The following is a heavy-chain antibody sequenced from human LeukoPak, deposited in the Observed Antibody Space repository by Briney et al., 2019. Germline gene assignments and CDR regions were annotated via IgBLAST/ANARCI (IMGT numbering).Heavy chain of an antibody. V-gene: IGHV4-59*01. Sequence: SETLSLTCTVSGGSISSYYWSWIRQPPGKGLEWIGYIYYSGSTNYNPSFKSRVTISVDTSKNQFSLKLSSVTAADTAVYYCARSARIAVAGRSDRFFDYWGQGTLVTVSS. J-gene: IGHJ4*02. CDR3: ARSARIAVAGRSDRFFDY. CDR1: GGSISSYY. CDR2: IYYSGST. D-gene: IGHD6-19*01.